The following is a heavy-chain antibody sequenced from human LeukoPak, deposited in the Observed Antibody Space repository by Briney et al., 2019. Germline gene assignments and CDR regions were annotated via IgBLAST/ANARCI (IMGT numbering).Heavy chain of an antibody. J-gene: IGHJ4*02. CDR1: GFTFNNYV. CDR3: AKAGRPQAVAGWIDY. Sequence: GGSLRLSCAASGFTFNNYVMSWVRQAPGKGLNWVPAMGGGGTTYYADYVKGRFTISRDTSKNTLYLQMNSLRAEDTAIYYCAKAGRPQAVAGWIDYWGQGTLVTVSS. D-gene: IGHD6-19*01. V-gene: IGHV3-23*01. CDR2: MGGGGTT.